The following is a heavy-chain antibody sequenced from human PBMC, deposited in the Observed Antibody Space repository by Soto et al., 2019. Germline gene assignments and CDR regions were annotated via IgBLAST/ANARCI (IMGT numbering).Heavy chain of an antibody. J-gene: IGHJ4*02. Sequence: EVQLVDSGGGLVQPGGSLRLSCAASGFTVSDHYMDWVRQAPGKGLEWVGRTRNKANSYTTEYAASVKGRFTISRDDSKNSLYLQMNSLKTEVTAVYYCARGAPPFDSWGQGTLVTVSS. CDR3: ARGAPPFDS. V-gene: IGHV3-72*01. CDR2: TRNKANSYTT. CDR1: GFTVSDHY.